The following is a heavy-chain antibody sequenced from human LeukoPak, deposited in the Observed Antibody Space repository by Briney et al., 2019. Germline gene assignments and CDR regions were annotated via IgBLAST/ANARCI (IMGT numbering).Heavy chain of an antibody. CDR2: ISYDGSNK. V-gene: IGHV3-30*18. J-gene: IGHJ4*02. D-gene: IGHD5-12*01. CDR1: GFTFSSYG. Sequence: PGRSLRLSCAASGFTFSSYGMHWVRQAPGKGLEWVAVISYDGSNKYYADSVKGRFTISRDNSKNTLYLQMNSLRAEDTAVYYCAKEPRRGYSGYVMGYFDYWGQGTLVTVSS. CDR3: AKEPRRGYSGYVMGYFDY.